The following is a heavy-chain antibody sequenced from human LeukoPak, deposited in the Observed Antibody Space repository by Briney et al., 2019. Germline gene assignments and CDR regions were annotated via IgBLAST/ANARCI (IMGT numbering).Heavy chain of an antibody. J-gene: IGHJ4*02. CDR2: ISSSSSYI. Sequence: GGSLRLSCAASGFTFSSYSMNWVRQAPGKGLEWVSSISSSSSYIYYADSVKGRFTISRDNAKNSLYLQMNSLRAEDTAVYYCARDRHSGSYYEYGYWGQGTLVTVSS. CDR3: ARDRHSGSYYEYGY. CDR1: GFTFSSYS. V-gene: IGHV3-21*01. D-gene: IGHD1-26*01.